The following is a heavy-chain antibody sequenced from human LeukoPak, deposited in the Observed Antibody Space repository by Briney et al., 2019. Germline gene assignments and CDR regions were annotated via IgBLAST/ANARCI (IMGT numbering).Heavy chain of an antibody. CDR1: GDSFTSYY. V-gene: IGHV1-46*01. D-gene: IGHD5-18*01. CDR3: ARALPHRRLMDTTMEQHWFDH. CDR2: INPSGGST. J-gene: IGHJ5*02. Sequence: ASVKVSCKASGDSFTSYYMHWVRQAPGQGLEWMGIINPSGGSTNYAQKFQGRVTMTRDMSTSTVYMELSSLRSEDTAMYYCARALPHRRLMDTTMEQHWFDHWGQGTLVTVST.